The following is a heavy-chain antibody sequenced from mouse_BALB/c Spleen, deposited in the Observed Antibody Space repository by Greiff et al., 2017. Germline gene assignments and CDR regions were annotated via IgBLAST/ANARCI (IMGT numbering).Heavy chain of an antibody. CDR1: GFDFSRYW. CDR3: ARPALPGYYAMDY. CDR2: INPDSSTI. J-gene: IGHJ4*01. Sequence: EVQLLESGGGLVQPGGSLKLSCAASGFDFSRYWMSWVRQAPGKGLEWIGEINPDSSTINYTPSLKDKFIISRDNAKNTLYLQMSKVRSEDTALYYCARPALPGYYAMDYWGQGTSVTVSS. V-gene: IGHV4-1*02.